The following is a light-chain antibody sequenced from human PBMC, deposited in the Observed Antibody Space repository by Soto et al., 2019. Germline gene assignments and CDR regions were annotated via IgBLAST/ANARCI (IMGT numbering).Light chain of an antibody. J-gene: IGKJ3*01. CDR2: AAS. CDR3: QEYSKWPLFT. CDR1: QSVGRN. V-gene: IGKV3-15*01. Sequence: EIVVTQSPGILSVSPGDRATLSCRASQSVGRNLAWYQQKPGQAPTLLIYAASTRATGLPARFSGSGSGTDFTLPLSSLQSEDFAVYYCQEYSKWPLFTFGPGTRVDIK.